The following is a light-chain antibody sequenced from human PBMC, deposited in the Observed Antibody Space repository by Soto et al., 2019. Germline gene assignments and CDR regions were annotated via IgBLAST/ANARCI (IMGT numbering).Light chain of an antibody. Sequence: EIVLTQSPGTLSLSPGERATLSCRASQSVNINLAWYQQKPGQAPRLLIYAASTRATGIPARFSGSGSGTEFTLTISSLQSEDFAVYYCQQYNNWPRTFGQGTKVDIK. CDR3: QQYNNWPRT. J-gene: IGKJ1*01. CDR1: QSVNIN. V-gene: IGKV3-15*01. CDR2: AAS.